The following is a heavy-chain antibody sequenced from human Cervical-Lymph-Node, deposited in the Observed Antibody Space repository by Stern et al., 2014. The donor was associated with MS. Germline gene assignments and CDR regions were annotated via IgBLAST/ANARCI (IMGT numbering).Heavy chain of an antibody. D-gene: IGHD3-16*01. J-gene: IGHJ5*02. Sequence: EVQLVESGGALVQPGGSLRLSCAASGFNFSISSMNWVRHAPGKGLEWVSYISGSSGTKVYADSVKGRIVISRDNAKNSLYLQMNSLRAEDTAVYYCARAARGITLNWFDPWGQGTLVTVSS. CDR1: GFNFSISS. CDR3: ARAARGITLNWFDP. CDR2: ISGSSGTK. V-gene: IGHV3-48*01.